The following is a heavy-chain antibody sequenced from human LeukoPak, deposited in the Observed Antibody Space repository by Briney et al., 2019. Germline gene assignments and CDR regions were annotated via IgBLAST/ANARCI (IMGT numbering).Heavy chain of an antibody. CDR1: GYTFTSYG. CDR3: ARDLSSWYEGIRDY. J-gene: IGHJ4*02. CDR2: ISAYNGNT. V-gene: IGHV1-18*01. D-gene: IGHD6-13*01. Sequence: ASVKVSCKASGYTFTSYGISWVRQAPGQGLEWMGWISAYNGNTNYAQKLQGRVTMTTDTSTSTAYMELRSLRSDDTAVYYCARDLSSWYEGIRDYWGQGTLVTVSS.